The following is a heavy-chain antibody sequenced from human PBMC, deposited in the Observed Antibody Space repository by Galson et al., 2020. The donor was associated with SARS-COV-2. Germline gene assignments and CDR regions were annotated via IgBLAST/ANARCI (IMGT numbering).Heavy chain of an antibody. V-gene: IGHV4-61*01. CDR2: IYYSGST. J-gene: IGHJ6*04. CDR3: AREDLLGLYLDV. D-gene: IGHD2-8*01. CDR1: GGSVSSGSYY. Sequence: SETLSLTCTVSGGSVSSGSYYWSWIRQPPGKGLEWIGYIYYSGSTNYNPSLKSRVTISVATSKNQFSLKLSSVTAADTAVYYCAREDLLGLYLDVWGKGTTVTVSS.